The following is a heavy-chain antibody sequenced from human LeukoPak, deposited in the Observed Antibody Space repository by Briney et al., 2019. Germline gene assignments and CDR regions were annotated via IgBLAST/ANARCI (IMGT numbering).Heavy chain of an antibody. CDR1: GGSISSKSAA. J-gene: IGHJ4*02. CDR2: TYYRSKWFN. CDR3: ARSSGAIDY. Sequence: SQTLSLTCAISGGSISSKSAAWNWIRQSPSRGLEWLGRTYYRSKWFNGYAVSVKSRMSINRDTSKNQFSLQMNSVTPEDTAVYYCARSSGAIDYWGQGTLVTVSS. D-gene: IGHD3-10*01. V-gene: IGHV6-1*01.